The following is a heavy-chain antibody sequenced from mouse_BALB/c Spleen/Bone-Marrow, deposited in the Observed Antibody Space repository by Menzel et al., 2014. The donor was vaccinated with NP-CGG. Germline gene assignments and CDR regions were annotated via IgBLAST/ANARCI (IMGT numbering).Heavy chain of an antibody. J-gene: IGHJ2*01. Sequence: QVHVKQSGAELVRPGASVKLSCKASGYTFTSYWINWVKQRPGQGLEWIGSIYPSDSYTNYNQKFKDKATLTVDKSSSTAYMRLSSPTSEVSAVYYCTREGYYGSSYVDYWGQGTTLTVSS. CDR3: TREGYYGSSYVDY. D-gene: IGHD1-1*01. CDR1: GYTFTSYW. CDR2: IYPSDSYT. V-gene: IGHV1-69*02.